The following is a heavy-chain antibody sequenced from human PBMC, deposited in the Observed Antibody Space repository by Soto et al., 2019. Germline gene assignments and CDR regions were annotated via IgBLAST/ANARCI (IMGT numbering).Heavy chain of an antibody. J-gene: IGHJ3*02. CDR3: AHRRSDYDIWTGYAMDAFEI. CDR1: GFSLSTSGVG. V-gene: IGHV2-5*02. D-gene: IGHD3-9*01. Sequence: QITLKESGPTLVKPTQTLTLTCTFSGFSLSTSGVGVGWIRQPPGKALEWLALIYWDDDKRYSPSLKSRLTPTHDTSKNQVVLKMTNMDPVDTATYYCAHRRSDYDIWTGYAMDAFEIWGQGTMVTVSS. CDR2: IYWDDDK.